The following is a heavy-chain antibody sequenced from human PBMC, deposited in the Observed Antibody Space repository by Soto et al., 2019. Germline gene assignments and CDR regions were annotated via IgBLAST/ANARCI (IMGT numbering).Heavy chain of an antibody. CDR1: GFTFSSYG. CDR2: ISYGGSIK. D-gene: IGHD3-10*01. CDR3: AKDRMGAGVRGYFDY. J-gene: IGHJ4*02. V-gene: IGHV3-30*18. Sequence: QVQLVESGGGVVQPGKSLRLSCAGSGFTFSSYGMDWVRQAPGKGLEWVAVISYGGSIKYYADSVEGRFTITRDNSKNTLYLQMSSLRADDTAVYYCAKDRMGAGVRGYFDYWGQGTLVTVSS.